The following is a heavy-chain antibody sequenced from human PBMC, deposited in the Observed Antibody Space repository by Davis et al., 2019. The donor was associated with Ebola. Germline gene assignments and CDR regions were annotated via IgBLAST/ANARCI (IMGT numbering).Heavy chain of an antibody. J-gene: IGHJ4*02. CDR2: INHSGST. CDR3: ASSVFGVVVNPYYFDY. CDR1: GGSFRGYY. Sequence: SETLSLTCAVYGGSFRGYYCSWIRQPPGKGLEWIGEINHSGSTNYNPSLKSRVTISLNTSKRQFSLKLNSVTAADTAVYYCASSVFGVVVNPYYFDYWGQGTLVTVSS. V-gene: IGHV4-34*01. D-gene: IGHD3-3*01.